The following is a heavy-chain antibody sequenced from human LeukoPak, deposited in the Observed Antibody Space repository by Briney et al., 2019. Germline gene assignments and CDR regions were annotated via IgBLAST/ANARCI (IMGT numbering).Heavy chain of an antibody. J-gene: IGHJ4*02. V-gene: IGHV3-23*01. Sequence: GGSPRLSCAASGFTFSSYAMSWVRQAPGKGLEWVSAISGSGGSTYYADSVKGRFTISRDNSKNTLYLQMNSLRAEDTAVYYCAEEPGIAAAGTRVDYWGQGTLVTVSS. CDR1: GFTFSSYA. D-gene: IGHD6-13*01. CDR3: AEEPGIAAAGTRVDY. CDR2: ISGSGGST.